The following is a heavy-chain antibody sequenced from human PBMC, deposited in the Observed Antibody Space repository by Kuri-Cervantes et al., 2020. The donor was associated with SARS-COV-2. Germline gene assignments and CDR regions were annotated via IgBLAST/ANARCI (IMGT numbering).Heavy chain of an antibody. V-gene: IGHV2-5*02. CDR1: GFSLSTSGMG. CDR3: VHSPPDFSNNGWFDP. J-gene: IGHJ5*02. Sequence: SGPTLVKPTQTLTLTCTFSGFSLSTSGMGVGWIRQPPGKALEWLALIYWDDDKRYSPSLNNRLTITKDTSKNQVVLTVTNMDPVDTATYYCVHSPPDFSNNGWFDPWGQGTLVTVSS. CDR2: IYWDDDK. D-gene: IGHD4-11*01.